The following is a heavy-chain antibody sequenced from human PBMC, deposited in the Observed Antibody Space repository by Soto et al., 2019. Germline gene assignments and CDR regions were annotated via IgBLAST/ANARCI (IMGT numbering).Heavy chain of an antibody. CDR1: AFTFSSYA. D-gene: IGHD2-21*02. V-gene: IGHV3-23*01. CDR3: AKGRASDCPGCTQDY. Sequence: EVQLLESGGGLAQPGGSLRLSCAASAFTFSSYAMSWVRQAPGKGLEWVSAVSGSGDSTYYADSVKGRFTISRDNSKNTLYLQMNSLSAEDTAVYYGAKGRASDCPGCTQDYWGQGTLVTVSS. CDR2: VSGSGDST. J-gene: IGHJ4*02.